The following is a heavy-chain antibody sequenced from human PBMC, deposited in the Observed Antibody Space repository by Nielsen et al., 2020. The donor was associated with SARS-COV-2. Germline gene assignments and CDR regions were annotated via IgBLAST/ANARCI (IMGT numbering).Heavy chain of an antibody. V-gene: IGHV3-21*01. D-gene: IGHD3-10*01. CDR3: ARVLKGLWFGELSWWFDP. CDR1: GFTFSSYS. Sequence: GGSLRLSCAASGFTFSSYSMNWVRQAPGKGLEWVSSISSSSSYIYYADSVKGRFTISRDNAKNSLYLQMNSLRAEDTAVYYCARVLKGLWFGELSWWFDPWGQGTLVTVSS. J-gene: IGHJ5*02. CDR2: ISSSSSYI.